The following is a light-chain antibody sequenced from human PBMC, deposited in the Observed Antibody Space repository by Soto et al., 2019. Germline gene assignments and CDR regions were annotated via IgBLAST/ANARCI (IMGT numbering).Light chain of an antibody. V-gene: IGLV2-23*01. CDR1: SSDVGSSDL. CDR2: GAI. CDR3: CSYESTSPYV. J-gene: IGLJ1*01. Sequence: QSALTQPASVSGSPGQSITISCIGTSSDVGSSDLVSWYQQHPDTAPKLLIYGAIKRPSGVSTRFSGSKSGNTASLTISGLQDEEEADYYCCSYESTSPYVFGTGTKVTV.